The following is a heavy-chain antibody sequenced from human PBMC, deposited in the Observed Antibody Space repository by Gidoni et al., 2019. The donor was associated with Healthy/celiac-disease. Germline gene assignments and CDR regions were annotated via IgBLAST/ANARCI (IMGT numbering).Heavy chain of an antibody. CDR3: ARHSNDGNWFDP. J-gene: IGHJ5*02. CDR2: NYYSGST. D-gene: IGHD4-4*01. V-gene: IGHV4-39*01. CDR1: GGSISSSSYY. Sequence: QLQLQESGPGLVKPSETLSLTCTVSGGSISSSSYYWGWIRQPPGKGLEWIGSNYYSGSTYYSPSLKSRVTIAVDTSKNQLSLKLSSVTAADTAVYYCARHSNDGNWFDPWGQGTLVTVSS.